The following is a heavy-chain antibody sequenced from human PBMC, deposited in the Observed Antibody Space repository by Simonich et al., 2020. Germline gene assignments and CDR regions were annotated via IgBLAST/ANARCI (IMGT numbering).Heavy chain of an antibody. CDR1: GLSFSSYW. D-gene: IGHD7-27*01. CDR2: KKQDGSEK. Sequence: EVQLVEAGGGLVQRGGFLRLSCAASGLSFSSYWLSWVRQAPGKELGWLANKKQDGSEKYYGDALKVRFTISKDNAKNSLYLQMNSLRAEYTAVYYCARDRRTGDWYFDLWGRGTLVTVSS. V-gene: IGHV3-7*01. J-gene: IGHJ2*01. CDR3: ARDRRTGDWYFDL.